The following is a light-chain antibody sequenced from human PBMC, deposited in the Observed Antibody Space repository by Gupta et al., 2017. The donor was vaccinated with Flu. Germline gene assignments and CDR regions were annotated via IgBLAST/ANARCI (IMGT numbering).Light chain of an antibody. V-gene: IGKV3-20*01. CDR2: GAS. CDR1: QSVSGTF. CDR3: QQYGSPPPLT. Sequence: RATLSCRARQSVSGTFLAWYQQKPGQAPRLLIYGASSRATGIPDRFSGTGSGADFTLTISRLEPEDFGVYYCQQYGSPPPLTFGGGTKVEIK. J-gene: IGKJ4*01.